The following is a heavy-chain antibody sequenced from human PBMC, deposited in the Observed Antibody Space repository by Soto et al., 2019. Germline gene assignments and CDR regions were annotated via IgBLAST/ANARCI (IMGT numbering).Heavy chain of an antibody. CDR1: GGSFISTAYY. Sequence: SETLSLTCTVSGGSFISTAYYWGWIRQPPGKGLEWIGSIYYSGITYYNPSLKSRLTISLDTSKNQFSLSLSSVTAADTAVYYCARKYDRGWYSQHGGQGTLVPVSS. V-gene: IGHV4-39*01. J-gene: IGHJ1*01. CDR2: IYYSGIT. CDR3: ARKYDRGWYSQH. D-gene: IGHD3-22*01.